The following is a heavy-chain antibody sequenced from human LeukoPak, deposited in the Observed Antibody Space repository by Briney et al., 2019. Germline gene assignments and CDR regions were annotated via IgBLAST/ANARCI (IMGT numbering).Heavy chain of an antibody. J-gene: IGHJ4*02. D-gene: IGHD2-8*02. CDR1: GGSISSGDYY. CDR3: ARGVVYAESWDY. Sequence: SETLSLTCTVSGGSISSGDYYWSWIRQPPGKGLEWIGYIYYSGSTYYNPSLKSRVTISVDTSKNQISLKLSSVTAADTAVYYCARGVVYAESWDYWGQGTLVTVSS. CDR2: IYYSGST. V-gene: IGHV4-30-4*08.